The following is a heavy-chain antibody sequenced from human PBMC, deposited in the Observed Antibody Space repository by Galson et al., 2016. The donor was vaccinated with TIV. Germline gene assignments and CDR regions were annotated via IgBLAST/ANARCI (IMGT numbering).Heavy chain of an antibody. V-gene: IGHV7-4-1*02. CDR3: PSPPAYCSSASCYYSLEY. CDR2: INTNTGNP. J-gene: IGHJ4*02. CDR1: EYTFTNYV. D-gene: IGHD2-2*01. Sequence: SVKVSCKASEYTFTNYVMNSVRQAPGQGLEWMGWINTNTGNPTYAQCFTGPFVFSLDTSVSTAYLQISRLKAEETAVYYCPSPPAYCSSASCYYSLEYWGQGTLVTVSS.